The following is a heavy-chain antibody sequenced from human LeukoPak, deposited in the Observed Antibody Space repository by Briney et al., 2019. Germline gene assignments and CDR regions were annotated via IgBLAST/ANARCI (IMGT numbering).Heavy chain of an antibody. CDR1: GDSVSNYSAA. J-gene: IGHJ4*02. D-gene: IGHD7-27*01. CDR3: ARSLRGTYLGALDY. Sequence: SQTLSLTCVISGDSVSNYSAAWEWIRQSPSRGLEWLGRTYYRSKWYTDYALSVKSRITVSTDTSKNQFSLQLNSVPPEDPAVYYCARSLRGTYLGALDYWGQGTLVTASS. CDR2: TYYRSKWYT. V-gene: IGHV6-1*01.